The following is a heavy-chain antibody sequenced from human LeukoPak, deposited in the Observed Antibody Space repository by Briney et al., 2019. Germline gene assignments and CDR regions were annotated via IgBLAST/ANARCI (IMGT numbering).Heavy chain of an antibody. Sequence: SETLSLTCTVSGDSISSGYYSGWIRQPPGKGLEWIGIIYHSGRTDYNPSLKSRVTISEDTSKNQFSLKLSSVTAADTAVYYCAREILHDSSAYNVWGQGTLVTVSS. CDR3: AREILHDSSAYNV. D-gene: IGHD3-22*01. CDR2: IYHSGRT. J-gene: IGHJ4*02. CDR1: GDSISSGYY. V-gene: IGHV4-38-2*02.